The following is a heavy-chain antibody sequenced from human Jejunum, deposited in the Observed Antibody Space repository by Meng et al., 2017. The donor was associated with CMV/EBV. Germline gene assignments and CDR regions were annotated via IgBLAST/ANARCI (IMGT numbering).Heavy chain of an antibody. D-gene: IGHD1-26*01. V-gene: IGHV2-5*02. CDR2: IYRGDDK. CDR3: AHFVGGYYPSRPDY. CDR1: GFSPSTSGEG. Sequence: QITVKDSGPTLVKPTQTLTLTCSFSGFSPSTSGEGVGWIRQPPGKALEWLALIYRGDDKRYSPSLNSRLTIAKDTSKNEVVLTLTNMGPIDTGTYYCAHFVGGYYPSRPDYWGQGTLVTVSS. J-gene: IGHJ4*02.